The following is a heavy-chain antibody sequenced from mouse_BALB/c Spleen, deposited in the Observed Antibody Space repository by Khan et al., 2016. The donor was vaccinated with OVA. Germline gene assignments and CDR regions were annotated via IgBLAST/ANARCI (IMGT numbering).Heavy chain of an antibody. D-gene: IGHD1-3*01. CDR3: ARQKVGYYARDY. CDR1: GFSLTSYG. Sequence: QVRLQQSGPGLVAPSQSLSITCTISGFSLTSYGVHWVRQPPGKGLEWLVVIWSDGSTTYNSALKSRLSISKDNSKSQVFLKMNSLQTDDTAMYYCARQKVGYYARDYWGQGTSVTVSS. CDR2: IWSDGST. J-gene: IGHJ4*01. V-gene: IGHV2-6-1*01.